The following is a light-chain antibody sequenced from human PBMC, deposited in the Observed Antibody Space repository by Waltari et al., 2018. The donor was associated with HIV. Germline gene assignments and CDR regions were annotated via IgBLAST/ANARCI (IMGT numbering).Light chain of an antibody. CDR3: QQYYTTPRT. J-gene: IGKJ1*01. CDR2: WAS. Sequence: DIVMTQSPESLAVSLGGRATINCKSSQSILFTSNNKNYLAWYQQRPGQPPQLLIYWASTRESVVPDRFSGSGSGTDFTLTISSLQAEDVAVYFCQQYYTTPRTFGQGTKVEIK. V-gene: IGKV4-1*01. CDR1: QSILFTSNNKNY.